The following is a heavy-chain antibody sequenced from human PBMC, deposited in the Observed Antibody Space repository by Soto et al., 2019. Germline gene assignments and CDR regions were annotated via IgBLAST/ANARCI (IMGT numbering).Heavy chain of an antibody. V-gene: IGHV4-59*08. Sequence: SETLSLTCTVSGDSISGFHWSWIRQPPGKGLEWIGYIYYSGTTNYNPSLKSRVTISVDTSKNQFSLKLSSVTAADTAVYYCARRRGSYFDYWGQGTLVTVSS. CDR2: IYYSGTT. D-gene: IGHD3-16*01. CDR1: GDSISGFH. J-gene: IGHJ4*02. CDR3: ARRRGSYFDY.